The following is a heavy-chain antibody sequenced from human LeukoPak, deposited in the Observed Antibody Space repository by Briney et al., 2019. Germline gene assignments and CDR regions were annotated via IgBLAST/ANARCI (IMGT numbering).Heavy chain of an antibody. V-gene: IGHV4-59*08. CDR1: GGSFSSYY. CDR3: ARHGGDYYDSSGYSDY. D-gene: IGHD3-22*01. J-gene: IGHJ4*02. CDR2: IYYSGST. Sequence: SETLSLTCAVYGGSFSSYYWSWIRQPPGKGLEWIGYIYYSGSTNYNPSLKSRVTISVDTSKNQFSLKLSSVTAADTAVYYCARHGGDYYDSSGYSDYWGQGTLVTVSS.